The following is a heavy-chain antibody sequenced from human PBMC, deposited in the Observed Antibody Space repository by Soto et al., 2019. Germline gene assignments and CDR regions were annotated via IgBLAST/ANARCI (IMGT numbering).Heavy chain of an antibody. D-gene: IGHD6-19*01. Sequence: QVQLQESGPGLVKPSGTLSLTCAVSGGSISSSNWWSWVRQPPGQGLEWIGEIYHSGTANYNPSLKGRVTISMDKSNNQLSLDLSAVTAADSAGYFCARHIAVTGTRGFYYWGQGPLFTVSS. CDR3: ARHIAVTGTRGFYY. J-gene: IGHJ4*02. V-gene: IGHV4-4*02. CDR1: GGSISSSNW. CDR2: IYHSGTA.